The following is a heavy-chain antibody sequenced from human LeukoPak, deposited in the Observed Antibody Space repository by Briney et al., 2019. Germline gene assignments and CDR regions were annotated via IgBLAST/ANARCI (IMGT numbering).Heavy chain of an antibody. D-gene: IGHD5-18*01. Sequence: GGSLRLSCAASGFTFSSYGMHWVRQAPGKGLEWVAFIRYDGSNKYYADSVKGRFTISRDNSKNTLYLQMNSLRAEDTAVYYCAKDQGYGRTYYFDYWGQGTLVTVSS. V-gene: IGHV3-30*02. CDR1: GFTFSSYG. CDR2: IRYDGSNK. CDR3: AKDQGYGRTYYFDY. J-gene: IGHJ4*02.